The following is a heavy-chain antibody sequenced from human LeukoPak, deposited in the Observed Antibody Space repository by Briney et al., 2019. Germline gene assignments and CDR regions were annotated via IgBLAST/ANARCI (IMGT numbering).Heavy chain of an antibody. CDR2: ISPSTSYI. CDR1: GFTFSSYS. Sequence: GGSLRLSCAASGFTFSSYSMNWVRQAPGKGLEWVSSISPSTSYIYYADSVKGRFTISRDNAENSLYPQMNSLRVEDTAVYFCTRDTPWAYWGQGTLVTVSS. V-gene: IGHV3-21*01. CDR3: TRDTPWAY. J-gene: IGHJ4*02.